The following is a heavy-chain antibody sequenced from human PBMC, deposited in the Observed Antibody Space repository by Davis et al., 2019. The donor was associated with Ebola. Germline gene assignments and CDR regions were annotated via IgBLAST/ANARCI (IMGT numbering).Heavy chain of an antibody. CDR2: IYYSGST. J-gene: IGHJ6*04. D-gene: IGHD6-19*01. V-gene: IGHV4-59*12. CDR1: GGSISSYY. Sequence: MPSETLSLTCTVSGGSISSYYWSWIRQPPGKGLEWIGYIYYSGSTNYNPSLKSRVTISVDTSKNQFSLKLSSVTAADTAVYYCARGGDSSGAAGYYYGMDVWGKGTTVTVSS. CDR3: ARGGDSSGAAGYYYGMDV.